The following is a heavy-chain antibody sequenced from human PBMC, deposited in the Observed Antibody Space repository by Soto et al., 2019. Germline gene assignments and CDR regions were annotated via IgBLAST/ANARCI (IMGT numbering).Heavy chain of an antibody. CDR2: ISYDGSNK. Sequence: QVQLVESGGGVVXXXXXXXXSCAAXGXXXSXXXXXWVRQAXXKXXXXVAVISYDGSNKYYADSVKGRFTISRDNSKNTLYLQMNSLRAEDTAVYYCAKGYKVTTMVNLFDYWGQGTLVTVSS. J-gene: IGHJ4*02. CDR3: AKGYKVTTMVNLFDY. D-gene: IGHD4-17*01. V-gene: IGHV3-30*18. CDR1: GXXXSXXX.